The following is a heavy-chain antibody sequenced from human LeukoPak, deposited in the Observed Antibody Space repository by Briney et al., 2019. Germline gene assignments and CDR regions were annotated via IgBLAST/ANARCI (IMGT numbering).Heavy chain of an antibody. CDR1: GYTFTSYG. Sequence: ASVKVSCKASGYTFTSYGISWVRQAPGQGLEWMGWISAYNGNTNYAQKLQGRVTMTTDTSTSTAYMELRSLRSDDTAVYHCARVELDDYGDYYWYFDLWGRGTLVTVSS. D-gene: IGHD4-17*01. J-gene: IGHJ2*01. CDR3: ARVELDDYGDYYWYFDL. V-gene: IGHV1-18*01. CDR2: ISAYNGNT.